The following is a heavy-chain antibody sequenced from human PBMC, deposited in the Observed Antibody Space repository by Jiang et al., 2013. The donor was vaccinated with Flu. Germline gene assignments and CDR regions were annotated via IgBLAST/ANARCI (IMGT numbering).Heavy chain of an antibody. V-gene: IGHV1-18*04. Sequence: GAEVKKPGASVKVSCKASGYTFTSYGISWVRQAPGQGLEWMGWISAYNGNTNYAQKLQGRVTMTTDTSTSTAYMELRSLRSGDTAVYYCARSAAGTAYYYYGMDVWGQGTTVTVSS. D-gene: IGHD6-13*01. J-gene: IGHJ6*02. CDR2: ISAYNGNT. CDR1: GYTFTSYG. CDR3: ARSAAGTAYYYYGMDV.